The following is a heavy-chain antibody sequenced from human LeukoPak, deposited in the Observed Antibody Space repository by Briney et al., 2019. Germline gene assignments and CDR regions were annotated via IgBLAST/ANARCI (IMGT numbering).Heavy chain of an antibody. CDR1: GGSISSYY. CDR3: ARETCSDCSGGSWGIWGSGWYTDDAFDI. Sequence: SETLSLTCTVSGGSISSYYWSWIRQPPGKGLEWIGYIHYTGSTNYNPSLKSRVTISVDTSKNQFSLKLSSVTAAATAVYYCARETCSDCSGGSWGIWGSGWYTDDAFDIWGQGTMVTVSS. V-gene: IGHV4-59*01. D-gene: IGHD2-15*01. CDR2: IHYTGST. J-gene: IGHJ3*02.